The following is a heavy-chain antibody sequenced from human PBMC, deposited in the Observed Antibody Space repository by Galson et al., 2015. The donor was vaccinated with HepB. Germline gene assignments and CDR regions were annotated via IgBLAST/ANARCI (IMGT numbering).Heavy chain of an antibody. CDR2: ISYSGST. V-gene: IGHV4-59*08. CDR3: ARRLGYSYGVFYFDN. D-gene: IGHD5-18*01. Sequence: ETLSLTCTVSGGSVTTYYWSWIRQPPGKGLEWIGYISYSGSTNYNPSLKSRVTISVDTSKNQFSLKLSSVTAADTAVYYCARRLGYSYGVFYFDNWGQGTLVTVSS. CDR1: GGSVTTYY. J-gene: IGHJ4*02.